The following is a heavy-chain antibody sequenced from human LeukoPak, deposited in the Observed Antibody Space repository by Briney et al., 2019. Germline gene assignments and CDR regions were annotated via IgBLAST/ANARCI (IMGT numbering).Heavy chain of an antibody. V-gene: IGHV4-34*01. Sequence: SETLSLTCAVYGGSFSDYYWSWIRQPPGKGLEWIGEINHSGSTYYNPSLKSRVTISVDTSNNQFSLKLSSVTAANTAVYYCARQFDRSGYLNWFDPWGQGTLVTVSS. CDR1: GGSFSDYY. D-gene: IGHD3-22*01. CDR2: INHSGST. J-gene: IGHJ5*02. CDR3: ARQFDRSGYLNWFDP.